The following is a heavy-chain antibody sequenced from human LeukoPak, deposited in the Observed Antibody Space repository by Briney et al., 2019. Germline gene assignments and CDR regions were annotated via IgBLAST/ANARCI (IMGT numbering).Heavy chain of an antibody. CDR2: IIPIFGTT. D-gene: IGHD6-19*01. J-gene: IGHJ5*02. CDR1: GRTFSSYA. V-gene: IGHV1-69*01. Sequence: SVKVSCKASGRTFSSYAISCVRQAPGQGLEWMGGIIPIFGTTNYAQKFQGRVTITADESTSTAYMELSSVRSEDTAVYYCGVAVAGTFNSWFDPWGQGTLVTVSS. CDR3: GVAVAGTFNSWFDP.